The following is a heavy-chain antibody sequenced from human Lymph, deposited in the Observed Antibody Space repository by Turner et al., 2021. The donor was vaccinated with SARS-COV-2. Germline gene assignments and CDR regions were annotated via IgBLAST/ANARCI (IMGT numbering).Heavy chain of an antibody. CDR1: GFNGSSNY. Sequence: EVQLVETGGGWIQPGGSLRLSCAASGFNGSSNYMSWVRQAPGKGLEWVSVIYSGVSTFYADSVRCRFTISIDNSKNTLYLQMNSLSAEDTAVYYCARDNPHDAFDIWGQGTMVTVSS. J-gene: IGHJ3*02. CDR3: ARDNPHDAFDI. V-gene: IGHV3-53*02. CDR2: IYSGVST.